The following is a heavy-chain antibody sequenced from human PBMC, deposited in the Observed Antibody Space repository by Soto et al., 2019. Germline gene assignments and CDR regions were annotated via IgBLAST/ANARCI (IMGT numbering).Heavy chain of an antibody. V-gene: IGHV4-59*01. Sequence: QVQLQESGPGLVKPSETLSLTCTVSGGSISSYYWSWIRQPPGKGLEWIGYIYYSGSTNYNPSLKSRVTISVGTSKHPFFPKLGSVTGSETAVYYCARIELGFYCPRMDVWGQGATVTVSS. CDR1: GGSISSYY. CDR3: ARIELGFYCPRMDV. J-gene: IGHJ6*02. CDR2: IYYSGST. D-gene: IGHD2-8*02.